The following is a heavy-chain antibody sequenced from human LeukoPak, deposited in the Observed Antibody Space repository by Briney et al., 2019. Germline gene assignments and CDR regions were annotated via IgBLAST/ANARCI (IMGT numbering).Heavy chain of an antibody. CDR2: ISGHNGNT. V-gene: IGHV1-18*01. J-gene: IGHJ3*02. D-gene: IGHD3-10*01. Sequence: GASVTVSCKASGYTFTSYGISWVRQAPGQGLEWMGGISGHNGNTNYAQKFQGRVTITTDTSTSTAYMELRSLRSDDTAVYYCARDTRFGEEGQKSAFDIWGQGTMVTVSS. CDR3: ARDTRFGEEGQKSAFDI. CDR1: GYTFTSYG.